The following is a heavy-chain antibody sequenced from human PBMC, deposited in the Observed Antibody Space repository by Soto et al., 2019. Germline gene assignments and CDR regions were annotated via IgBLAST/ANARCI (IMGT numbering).Heavy chain of an antibody. Sequence: SQTLSLTCAISGDSVSSDRAAWNWIRQSPSRGLEWLGRTYYRSKWYNDYVLSMRSRITISPGTSKNQFSLQLKSVTPEDTAVYYCAKTYEFWLGSGGMDVWGQGTTVTVSS. D-gene: IGHD3-3*01. CDR1: GDSVSSDRAA. V-gene: IGHV6-1*01. CDR3: AKTYEFWLGSGGMDV. J-gene: IGHJ6*02. CDR2: TYYRSKWYN.